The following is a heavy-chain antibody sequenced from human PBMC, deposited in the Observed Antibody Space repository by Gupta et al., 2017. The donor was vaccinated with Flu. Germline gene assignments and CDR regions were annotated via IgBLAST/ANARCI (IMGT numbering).Heavy chain of an antibody. J-gene: IGHJ6*03. V-gene: IGHV3-21*01. CDR3: ARGFQIQLWLLSFPMDV. D-gene: IGHD5-18*01. CDR2: ISSSSSYI. Sequence: GKGLEWVPSISSSSSYIYYADSVKGRFTISRDNAKNSLYLQMNSLRAEDTAVYYCARGFQIQLWLLSFPMDVWGKGTTVTVSS.